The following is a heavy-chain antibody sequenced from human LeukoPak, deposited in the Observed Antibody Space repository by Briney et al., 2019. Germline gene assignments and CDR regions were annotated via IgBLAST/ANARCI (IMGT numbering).Heavy chain of an antibody. J-gene: IGHJ5*02. CDR2: IYTSGST. D-gene: IGHD6-19*01. CDR3: ARAAEQWLVKTWFDP. CDR1: GGSISSGSYY. Sequence: SETLSLTCTVSGGSISSGSYYWSWIRQPAGKGLEWIGRIYTSGSTNYNPSLKSRVTISVDTSKNQFSLKLSSVTAADTAVYYCARAAEQWLVKTWFDPWGQGTLVTVSS. V-gene: IGHV4-61*02.